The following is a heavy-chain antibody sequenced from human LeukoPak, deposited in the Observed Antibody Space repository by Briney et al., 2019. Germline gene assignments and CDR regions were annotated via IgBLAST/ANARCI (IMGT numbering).Heavy chain of an antibody. J-gene: IGHJ3*02. V-gene: IGHV4-59*08. CDR2: IYYSGST. CDR3: ARRGIGDSMWTYAFDI. D-gene: IGHD4-17*01. CDR1: GGSISSYY. Sequence: SETLSLTCTVSGGSISSYYWSWIRQPPGKGLEWIGYIYYSGSTNYNPSLKSRVTISVDTSKNQFSLKLSSVTAADTAVYYCARRGIGDSMWTYAFDIWGQGTMVTVSS.